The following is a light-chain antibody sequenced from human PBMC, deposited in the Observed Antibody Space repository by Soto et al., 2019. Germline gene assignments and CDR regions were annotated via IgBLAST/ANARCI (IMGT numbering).Light chain of an antibody. V-gene: IGKV3-11*01. CDR1: QSVSSY. J-gene: IGKJ5*01. CDR2: DAS. CDR3: QQRSNWPPIT. Sequence: EIVLTQSPATLSLSPGERATLSCRASQSVSSYLAWYQQKPGQAPRLLIYDASNRATGIPARFSGSGSGTDITLTVSRLEPEEFAVYYCQQRSNWPPITFGQGTRLEIK.